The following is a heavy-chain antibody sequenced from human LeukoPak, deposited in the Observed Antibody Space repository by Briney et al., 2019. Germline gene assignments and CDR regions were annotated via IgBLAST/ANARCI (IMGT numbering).Heavy chain of an antibody. CDR1: GFTFSSYS. J-gene: IGHJ6*03. CDR2: ISSSSSYI. CDR3: ARGPYSGNYGNYYYYYMDV. Sequence: PGGSLRLSCAASGFTFSSYSMNWVRQAPGKGLEWVSSISSSSSYIYYEDSVKGRFTISRDNAKNSLYLQMNSLRAEDTALYFCARGPYSGNYGNYYYYYMDVWGKGTTVTISS. D-gene: IGHD1-26*01. V-gene: IGHV3-21*01.